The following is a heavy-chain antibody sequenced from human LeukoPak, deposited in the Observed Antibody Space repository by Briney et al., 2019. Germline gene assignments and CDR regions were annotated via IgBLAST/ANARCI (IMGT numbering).Heavy chain of an antibody. V-gene: IGHV1-69*05. D-gene: IGHD2-2*01. Sequence: ASVKVSCKASGGTFSINAITWVRQAPGQGFEWMGGIIPMSETPKYTQKFQGRVTIATDESTNTAYMELSSLRSEDTAVYYCARDKNSGECVSNSCYGVWPLDIWGQGTMVTVSS. CDR3: ARDKNSGECVSNSCYGVWPLDI. J-gene: IGHJ3*02. CDR2: IIPMSETP. CDR1: GGTFSINA.